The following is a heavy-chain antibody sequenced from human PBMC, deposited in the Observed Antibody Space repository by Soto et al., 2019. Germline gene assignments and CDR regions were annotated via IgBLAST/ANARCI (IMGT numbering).Heavy chain of an antibody. V-gene: IGHV3-21*01. Sequence: GGSLRLSCAASGFTFSSYSMNWVRQAPGKGLEWVSSISSSSSYIYYADSVKGRFTISRDNAKNSLYLQMNSLRAEDTAVYYCARDRAAGIGWYMGYYYYGMDVWGQGTTVTVSS. CDR2: ISSSSSYI. CDR1: GFTFSSYS. J-gene: IGHJ6*02. D-gene: IGHD6-13*01. CDR3: ARDRAAGIGWYMGYYYYGMDV.